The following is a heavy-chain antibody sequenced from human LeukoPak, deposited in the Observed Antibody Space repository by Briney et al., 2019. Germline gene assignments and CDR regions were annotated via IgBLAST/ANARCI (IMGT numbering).Heavy chain of an antibody. Sequence: PGGSLRLSCAGSGITFSTYWMHWVRQAPGKGLVWVSRINSEGSTISYADSVKGRFTISRDNAKNSLYLQMNSLRAEDTAVYYCARVRCSGGGCFYNFDYWGQGSLVTVSS. D-gene: IGHD2-15*01. CDR1: GITFSTYW. V-gene: IGHV3-74*01. J-gene: IGHJ4*02. CDR3: ARVRCSGGGCFYNFDY. CDR2: INSEGSTI.